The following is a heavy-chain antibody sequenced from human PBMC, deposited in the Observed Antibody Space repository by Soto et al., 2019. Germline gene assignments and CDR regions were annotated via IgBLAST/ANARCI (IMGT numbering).Heavy chain of an antibody. D-gene: IGHD3-9*01. Sequence: EVQLLESGGGVVQPGGSLRLSCAASGFAFSTYAMNWVRQAPGQGLEWVSAISASAGSTNYGNSVKGRFTISRDNSKNTLFLQMNSLRAEDTALYYCAQDQSPYILTGLEYFQNWGQGTLVTVSS. V-gene: IGHV3-23*01. J-gene: IGHJ1*01. CDR3: AQDQSPYILTGLEYFQN. CDR1: GFAFSTYA. CDR2: ISASAGST.